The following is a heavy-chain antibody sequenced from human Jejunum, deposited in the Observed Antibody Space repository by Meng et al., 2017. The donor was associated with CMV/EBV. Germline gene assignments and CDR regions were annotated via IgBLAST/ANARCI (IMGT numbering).Heavy chain of an antibody. Sequence: CGFAFRSHAMSWVRQVPGKRPEWVAGISGAGLATYYADSVKGRFTISRDNSNNTLFLQMNGLRGDDTAVYYCARDVGYTVTAPFDYWGQGSVVTVSS. CDR3: ARDVGYTVTAPFDY. D-gene: IGHD4-11*01. J-gene: IGHJ4*02. CDR2: ISGAGLAT. CDR1: GFAFRSHA. V-gene: IGHV3-23*01.